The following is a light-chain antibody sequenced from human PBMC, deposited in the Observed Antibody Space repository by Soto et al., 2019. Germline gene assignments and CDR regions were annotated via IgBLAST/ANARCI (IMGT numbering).Light chain of an antibody. CDR2: DAS. J-gene: IGKJ1*01. CDR3: QQYNNYSWT. Sequence: DIQMTQSPSSLSASVGDRVTITCRASQSISSWLAWYQQKPGKAPKLLIYDASILESGVPSRFSGSGSGTEFTLTISSLQPDDFATYYCQQYNNYSWTFGQGTKVDIK. CDR1: QSISSW. V-gene: IGKV1-5*01.